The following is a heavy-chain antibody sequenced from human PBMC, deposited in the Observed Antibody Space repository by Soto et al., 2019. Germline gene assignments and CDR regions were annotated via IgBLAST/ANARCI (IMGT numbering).Heavy chain of an antibody. CDR1: GGSISSGGYY. D-gene: IGHD3-22*01. CDR2: IHYSGST. CDR3: ARVAHYYDSSGYPGSLDY. Sequence: QVQLQESGPGLVKPSQTLSLTCTVSGGSISSGGYYWSWIRQHPGKGLEWIGYIHYSGSTYYNPSLQGRITISLDTSKNQFSLKLSSVTAADTAVYYCARVAHYYDSSGYPGSLDYWGQGTLVTVSS. V-gene: IGHV4-31*03. J-gene: IGHJ4*02.